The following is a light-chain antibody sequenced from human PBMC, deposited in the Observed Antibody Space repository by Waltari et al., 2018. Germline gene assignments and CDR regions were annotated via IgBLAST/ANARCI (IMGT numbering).Light chain of an antibody. J-gene: IGKJ2*01. CDR2: GAS. CDR1: QSLSVAY. CDR3: QQYDTSPGS. V-gene: IGKV3-20*01. Sequence: EIVLTQSPGTLSLSPGESATLSCRASQSLSVAYLAWYQQRSGQAPRLLIFGASYRATGIPDRFSGSGSGTDFTITISRLEPEDFALYYCQQYDTSPGSFGQGTKLEIK.